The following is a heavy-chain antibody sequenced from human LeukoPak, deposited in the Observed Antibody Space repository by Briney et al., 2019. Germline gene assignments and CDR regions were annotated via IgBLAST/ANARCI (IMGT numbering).Heavy chain of an antibody. CDR3: AKMAGMTRQVYYMDV. V-gene: IGHV3-23*01. J-gene: IGHJ6*03. D-gene: IGHD1-1*01. CDR2: LYGSGETT. CDR1: GFTFSSYA. Sequence: GGSLRLSCAASGFTFSSYAMSWARQAPGKGLEWVSALYGSGETTYYADSVKGRFTVSRDNSKNTLYLQMDGLRAEDTAVYYCAKMAGMTRQVYYMDVWGIGATVTVSS.